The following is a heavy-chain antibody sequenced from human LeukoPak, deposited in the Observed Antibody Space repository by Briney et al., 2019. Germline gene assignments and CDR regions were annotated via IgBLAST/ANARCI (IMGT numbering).Heavy chain of an antibody. CDR3: AREQTIFGVVITPYYFDY. D-gene: IGHD3-3*01. V-gene: IGHV4-39*07. CDR2: IYHSGST. Sequence: SETLSLTCTVSGGSISSSSYYWGWVRQPPGKGLEWIGSIYHSGSTYYNPSLKSRVTISVDTSKNQFSLKLSSVTAADTAVYYCAREQTIFGVVITPYYFDYWGQGTLVTVSS. CDR1: GGSISSSSYY. J-gene: IGHJ4*02.